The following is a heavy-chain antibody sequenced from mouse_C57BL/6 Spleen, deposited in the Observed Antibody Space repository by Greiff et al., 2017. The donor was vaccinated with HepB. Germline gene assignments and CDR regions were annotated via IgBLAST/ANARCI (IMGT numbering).Heavy chain of an antibody. CDR3: ARGPGAY. CDR2: ISSGSSTI. J-gene: IGHJ3*01. Sequence: DVQLVESGGGLVKPGGSLKLSCAASGFTFSDYGMHWVRQAPEKGLEWVAYISSGSSTIYYADTVKGRFTISRDNAKNTLFLQMTSLRSEDTAMYYCARGPGAYWGQGTLVTVSA. CDR1: GFTFSDYG. V-gene: IGHV5-17*01.